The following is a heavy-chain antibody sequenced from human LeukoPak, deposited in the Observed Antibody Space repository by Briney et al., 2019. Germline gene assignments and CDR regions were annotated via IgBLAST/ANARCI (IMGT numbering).Heavy chain of an antibody. CDR1: GGSISSGGYY. Sequence: SETLSLTCTVSGGSISSGGYYWSWIRQHPGKGLEWIGYIYYSGSTYYNPSLKSRVTISVDTSKNQFSLKLSSVTAADTAVYYCARREPTNLYCSGGSCYHSWFDPWGQGTLVTVSS. V-gene: IGHV4-31*03. D-gene: IGHD2-15*01. J-gene: IGHJ5*02. CDR3: ARREPTNLYCSGGSCYHSWFDP. CDR2: IYYSGST.